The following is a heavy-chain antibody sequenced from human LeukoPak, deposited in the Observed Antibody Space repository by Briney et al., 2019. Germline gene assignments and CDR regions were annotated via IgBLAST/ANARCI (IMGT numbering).Heavy chain of an antibody. V-gene: IGHV3-74*01. J-gene: IGHJ1*01. Sequence: PGGSLRLSCAASGFTFSSYWMHLVRPAPGEGLVWVSRIKSDGSTNYADSVKGRFTISRDNAKNTLSLQMNSLRAEDTGVYYCARAPSEIGGYYPEYFRHWGQGTLVTVSS. CDR1: GFTFSSYW. D-gene: IGHD3-22*01. CDR2: IKSDGST. CDR3: ARAPSEIGGYYPEYFRH.